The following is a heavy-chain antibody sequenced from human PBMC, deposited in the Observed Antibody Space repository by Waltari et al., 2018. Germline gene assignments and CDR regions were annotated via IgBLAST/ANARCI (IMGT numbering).Heavy chain of an antibody. V-gene: IGHV1-46*01. CDR2: INPGGGST. Sequence: QVQLVQSGAEVKKPGASVKVSCKASGYTFTSYYMHWVRQAPGQGLEWMGIINPGGGSTSYAQKFRGRVTMTRDTSRSTVYMELSSLRSEDTAVYYCARSTKSGSYYFDYWGQGTLVTVSS. D-gene: IGHD1-26*01. CDR3: ARSTKSGSYYFDY. J-gene: IGHJ4*02. CDR1: GYTFTSYY.